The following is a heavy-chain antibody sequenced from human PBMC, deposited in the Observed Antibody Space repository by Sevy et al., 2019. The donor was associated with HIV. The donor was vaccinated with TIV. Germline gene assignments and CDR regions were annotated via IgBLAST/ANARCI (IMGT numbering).Heavy chain of an antibody. Sequence: GGSLRLSCAASGFTFSTTWMNWVRQAPGKGLEWVANIRGDGIDKHYVDSVEGRFTISRYNAKNFLFLQMNSLRVEDTAVYYCAHETFGRFESWGQGTLVTVSS. CDR3: AHETFGRFES. CDR2: IRGDGIDK. CDR1: GFTFSTTW. J-gene: IGHJ4*02. V-gene: IGHV3-7*01. D-gene: IGHD3-16*01.